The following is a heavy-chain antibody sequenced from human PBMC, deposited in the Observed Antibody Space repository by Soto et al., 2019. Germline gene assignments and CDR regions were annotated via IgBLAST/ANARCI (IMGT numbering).Heavy chain of an antibody. V-gene: IGHV3-30-3*01. CDR1: GFTFGSYA. CDR2: ISYDGSNK. CDR3: ARDPGGVIVNYFDY. J-gene: IGHJ4*02. Sequence: PGGSLRLSCAASGFTFGSYAMHWVRQAPGKGLEWVAVISYDGSNKYYADSVKGRFTISRDNSKNTLYLQMNSLRAEDTAVYYCARDPGGVIVNYFDYWGQGTLVTVSS. D-gene: IGHD3-16*02.